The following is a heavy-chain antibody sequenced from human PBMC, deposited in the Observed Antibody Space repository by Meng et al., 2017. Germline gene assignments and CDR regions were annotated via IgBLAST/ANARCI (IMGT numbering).Heavy chain of an antibody. Sequence: QGQLQQPDPVLVKSPHTLIITCTVFGGSISSGGYYWSWIRQQPGKVLEWIGYIYYSGSTYYNPSLKSLVTILVDTSKNQFFLKLSSVTAADTAVYYCARTVTSLVLDIWGQGTMVTVSS. CDR1: GGSISSGGYY. D-gene: IGHD4-17*01. CDR3: ARTVTSLVLDI. J-gene: IGHJ3*02. V-gene: IGHV4-31*01. CDR2: IYYSGST.